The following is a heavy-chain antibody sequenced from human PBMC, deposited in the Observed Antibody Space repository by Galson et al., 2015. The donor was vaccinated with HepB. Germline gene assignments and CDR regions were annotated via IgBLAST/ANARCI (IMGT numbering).Heavy chain of an antibody. V-gene: IGHV1-18*01. CDR3: ARNTSDTGAFDI. Sequence: SVKVSCKASGYTFTTYGISWVRQAPGQGLEWMGWISGYNDNTKSTQKVQGRVSMTTDTSTSTVYLDLRSLRSDDTAVNYCARNTSDTGAFDIWGQGTMVTVSS. D-gene: IGHD1/OR15-1a*01. J-gene: IGHJ3*02. CDR2: ISGYNDNT. CDR1: GYTFTTYG.